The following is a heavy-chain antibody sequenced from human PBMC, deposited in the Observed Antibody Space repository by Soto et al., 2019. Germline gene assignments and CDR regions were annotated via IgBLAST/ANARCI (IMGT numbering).Heavy chain of an antibody. CDR1: GGSLSDYF. CDR3: ARGGISHWAYFYYMDV. D-gene: IGHD2-21*01. CDR2: INHLGSI. Sequence: SETLSLTCVVSGGSLSDYFWSWIRQPPGMALEWIGEINHLGSINYNPSLKSRDTMSVDTSKNQLSLTLNYVTAADTVTFYCARGGISHWAYFYYMDVWDRGTTVTVSS. V-gene: IGHV4-34*01. J-gene: IGHJ6*03.